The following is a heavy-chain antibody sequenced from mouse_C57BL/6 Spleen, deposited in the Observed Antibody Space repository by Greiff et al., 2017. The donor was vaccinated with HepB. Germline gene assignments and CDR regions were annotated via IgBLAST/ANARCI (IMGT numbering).Heavy chain of an antibody. J-gene: IGHJ3*01. D-gene: IGHD2-5*01. CDR2: ISYDGSN. Sequence: VQLQQSGPGLVKPSQSLSLTCSVTGYSITSGYYWNWIRQFPGNKLEWMGYISYDGSNNYNPSLKNRISITRDTSKNQFFLKLNSVTTEDTATYYCARPYYSNYEGVWFAYWGQGTLVTVSA. CDR3: ARPYYSNYEGVWFAY. V-gene: IGHV3-6*01. CDR1: GYSITSGYY.